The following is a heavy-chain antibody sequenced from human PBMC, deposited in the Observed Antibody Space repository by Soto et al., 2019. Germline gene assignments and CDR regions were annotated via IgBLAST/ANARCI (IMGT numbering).Heavy chain of an antibody. V-gene: IGHV1-69*02. CDR3: ARSLGLCTGSGCRDY. CDR2: IIPILDLA. CDR1: GGNFNTYT. Sequence: QVQLLQSGTEVKKPGSSAKVSCRASGGNFNTYTISWVRQAPGQGLEWLGRIIPILDLASYAQKFQGRVNITADKSTNTAYMELSSLRSEDTAVYFCARSLGLCTGSGCRDYWGQGTLVSVSP. D-gene: IGHD2-8*02. J-gene: IGHJ4*02.